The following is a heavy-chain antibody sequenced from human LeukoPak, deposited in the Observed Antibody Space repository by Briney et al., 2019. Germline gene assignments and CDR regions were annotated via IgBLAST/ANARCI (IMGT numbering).Heavy chain of an antibody. D-gene: IGHD3-22*01. V-gene: IGHV1-18*01. CDR1: GYTFTSYG. J-gene: IGHJ3*02. CDR3: ARDPLYDSSGYYLGLNRNAFDI. CDR2: ISAYNGNT. Sequence: SVKVSCKASGYTFTSYGISWVRQAPGQGLEWMGWISAYNGNTNYAQKLQGRVTMTTDTSTSTAYMELRSLRSDDTAVYYCARDPLYDSSGYYLGLNRNAFDIWGQGTMVTVSS.